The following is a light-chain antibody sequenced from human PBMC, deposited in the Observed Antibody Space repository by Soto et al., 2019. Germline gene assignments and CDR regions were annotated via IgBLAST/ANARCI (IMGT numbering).Light chain of an antibody. CDR2: EVS. CDR1: SSDVGSYNL. Sequence: QSALTQPASVSGSPGQSITISCTGTSSDVGSYNLVSWYQQHPGKAPKLMIYEVSKRPSGVSTRFSGSKSGNTASQTISGLQAEDEADYYCCSYAGSSTFHVVFGGGTKLTVL. CDR3: CSYAGSSTFHVV. J-gene: IGLJ2*01. V-gene: IGLV2-23*02.